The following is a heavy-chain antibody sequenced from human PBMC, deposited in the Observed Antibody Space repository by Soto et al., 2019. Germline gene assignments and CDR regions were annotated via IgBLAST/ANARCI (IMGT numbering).Heavy chain of an antibody. Sequence: ASVKVSCKASGYTFTGYYMHWVRQAPGQGLEWMGWINPNSGGTNYAQKFQGWVTTTRDTSISTAYMELSRLRSDDTAVYYCASSIFAGSGWYDGLDYWGQGTLVTVSS. CDR1: GYTFTGYY. J-gene: IGHJ4*02. CDR3: ASSIFAGSGWYDGLDY. V-gene: IGHV1-2*04. CDR2: INPNSGGT. D-gene: IGHD6-19*01.